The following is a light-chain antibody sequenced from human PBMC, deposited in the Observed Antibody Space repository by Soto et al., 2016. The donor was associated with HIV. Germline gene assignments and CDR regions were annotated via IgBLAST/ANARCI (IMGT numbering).Light chain of an antibody. J-gene: IGKJ1*01. V-gene: IGKV1-5*03. CDR3: QQYYSFPPT. CDR1: QSINDW. CDR2: MAS. Sequence: DIQMTQSPSTLSASVGDRVTITCRASQSINDWLAWYQQKPGKAPKLLIYMASTLESGVPSRFSGSGSGTEFTLTISCLQSEDFATYYCQQYYSFPPTFGQGTKVEIK.